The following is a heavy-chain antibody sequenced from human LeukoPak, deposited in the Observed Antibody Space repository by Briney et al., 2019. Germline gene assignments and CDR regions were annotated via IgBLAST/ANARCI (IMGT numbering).Heavy chain of an antibody. CDR1: GGSISSSSYY. Sequence: SETLSLTCTVSGGSISSSSYYWGWIRQPPGKGLEWIGSIYYSGSTYYNPSLKSRVTISVDTSKNQFSLKLSSVTAADTAVYYCARSPLLGSLEWLLGDYYYMDVWGKGTTVTVSS. J-gene: IGHJ6*03. D-gene: IGHD3-3*01. CDR2: IYYSGST. V-gene: IGHV4-39*07. CDR3: ARSPLLGSLEWLLGDYYYMDV.